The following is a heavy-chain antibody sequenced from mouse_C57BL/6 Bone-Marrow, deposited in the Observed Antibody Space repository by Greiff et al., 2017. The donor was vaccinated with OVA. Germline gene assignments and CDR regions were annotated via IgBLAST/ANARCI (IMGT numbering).Heavy chain of an antibody. CDR3: ARGDYFDY. V-gene: IGHV1-63*01. CDR1: GYTFTNYW. Sequence: VQLQESGAELVRPGTSVKMSCKASGYTFTNYWIGWAKQRPGHGLEWIGDIYPGGGYTNYNEKFKGKATLTADKSSSTAYMQFSSLTSEDSAIYYCARGDYFDYWGQGTTLTVSS. CDR2: IYPGGGYT. J-gene: IGHJ2*01.